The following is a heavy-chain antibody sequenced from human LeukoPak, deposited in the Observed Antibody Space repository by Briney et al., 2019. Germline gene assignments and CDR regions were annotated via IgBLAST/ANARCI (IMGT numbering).Heavy chain of an antibody. CDR2: ISSSSSYI. Sequence: PGGSLRLSCAASGFTFSNHWMLWVGQAPGKGLEWVSSISSSSSYIYYADSVKGRFTISRDNAENSLYLQMNSLRAEDTAVYYCARVSVEMATYYSDYWGQGTLVTVSS. CDR3: ARVSVEMATYYSDY. D-gene: IGHD5-24*01. J-gene: IGHJ4*02. CDR1: GFTFSNHW. V-gene: IGHV3-21*01.